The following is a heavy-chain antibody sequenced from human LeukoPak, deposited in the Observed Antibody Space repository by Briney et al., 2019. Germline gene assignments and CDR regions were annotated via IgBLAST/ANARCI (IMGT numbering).Heavy chain of an antibody. CDR2: MTPISGNT. D-gene: IGHD3-9*01. CDR1: GYTFTRYD. Sequence: SVKVSCKASGYTFTRYDLHGVRQATGQGREGMGWMTPISGNTGYAQKPQGRVTMTRSTTINTAYMEPSRLRPEATAVYYCARVDVLRYFDWLSPYYNYGMDVWGQGTTVTVSS. V-gene: IGHV1-8*01. CDR3: ARVDVLRYFDWLSPYYNYGMDV. J-gene: IGHJ6*02.